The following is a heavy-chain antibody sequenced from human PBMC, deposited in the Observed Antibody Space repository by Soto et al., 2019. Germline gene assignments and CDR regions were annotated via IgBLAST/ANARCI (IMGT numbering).Heavy chain of an antibody. CDR1: GFTFSGFG. D-gene: IGHD3-10*01. CDR2: ISYDGSHK. Sequence: QVQLVESGGGVVQPGRSLRLSCAASGFTFSGFGMRWVRHTPGKGLEWLAVISYDGSHKLHADSVQGRFTISRDNSKNTLSLQMNSLRTEDTAVYYCAKDLGLDASASYPYHWGQGTLVSVSS. V-gene: IGHV3-30*18. J-gene: IGHJ5*02. CDR3: AKDLGLDASASYPYH.